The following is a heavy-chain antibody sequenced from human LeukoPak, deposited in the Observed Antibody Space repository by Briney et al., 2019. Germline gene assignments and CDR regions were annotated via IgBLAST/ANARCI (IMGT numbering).Heavy chain of an antibody. CDR2: INPNSGGT. Sequence: ASVKVSCKASGYTFTGHYMHWVRQAPGQGLEWMGWINPNSGGTNYAQKFQGRVTMTRDTSISTAYMELSRLRSDDTAVYYCARAFSGYALLKGFDYWGQGTLVTVSS. CDR1: GYTFTGHY. D-gene: IGHD5-12*01. CDR3: ARAFSGYALLKGFDY. V-gene: IGHV1-2*02. J-gene: IGHJ4*02.